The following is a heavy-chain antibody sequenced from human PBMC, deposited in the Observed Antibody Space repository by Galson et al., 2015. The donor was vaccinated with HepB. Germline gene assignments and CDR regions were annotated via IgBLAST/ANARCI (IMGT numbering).Heavy chain of an antibody. V-gene: IGHV1-69*13. J-gene: IGHJ6*02. CDR1: GGTFGSYA. Sequence: SVKVSCKASGGTFGSYAISWVRQAPGQGLEWMGGIIPIFGTANYAQKFQGRVTITADESTSTAYMELSSLRSEDTAVYYCARDSMIGPQGDYYYGMDVWGQGTTVTVSS. CDR3: ARDSMIGPQGDYYYGMDV. D-gene: IGHD3-22*01. CDR2: IIPIFGTA.